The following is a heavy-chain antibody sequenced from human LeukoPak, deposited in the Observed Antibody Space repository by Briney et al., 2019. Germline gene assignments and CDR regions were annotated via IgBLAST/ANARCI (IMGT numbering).Heavy chain of an antibody. V-gene: IGHV3-7*04. CDR1: GFTFSSYW. J-gene: IGHJ1*01. D-gene: IGHD3-10*01. CDR2: IKQDGSEK. CDR3: ARDVESMNRAWGRLFQH. Sequence: PGGSLRLSCAASGFTFSSYWMSWVGQAPGKGLEWGANIKQDGSEKYYVDSVKGRFTISRDNAKNSLYLQMNSLRVEDTAVYYCARDVESMNRAWGRLFQHWGPGTLVTVSS.